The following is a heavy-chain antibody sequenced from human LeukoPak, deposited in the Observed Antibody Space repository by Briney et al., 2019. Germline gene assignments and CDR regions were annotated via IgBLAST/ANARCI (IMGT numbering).Heavy chain of an antibody. V-gene: IGHV3-7*01. D-gene: IGHD3-22*01. J-gene: IGHJ4*02. CDR3: ASFSGYYYYFDY. CDR2: IKQDGSDK. CDR1: GITLSGYW. Sequence: GGSLRLSCAASGITLSGYWMSWFRQAPGKGLEWVASIKQDGSDKYYVDSVKGRFTISRDNVKNSLYLQMSSLRAEDTAVYYCASFSGYYYYFDYWGQGTLVTVSS.